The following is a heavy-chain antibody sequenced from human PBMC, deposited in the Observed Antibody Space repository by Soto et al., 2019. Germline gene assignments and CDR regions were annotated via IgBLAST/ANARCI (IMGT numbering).Heavy chain of an antibody. J-gene: IGHJ3*01. V-gene: IGHV3-53*01. CDR3: ASWHLREHAYDV. CDR2: LYDLDGT. D-gene: IGHD4-17*01. CDR1: GLTVSGNY. Sequence: DVQLVESGGGLIQPGGSLRLSCGAFGLTVSGNYYMAWVRQAPGKGLEWLSGLYDLDGTYYADSVKGRFITSGDSSKNIVYLQINDLRPDDTAVYYSASWHLREHAYDVWGQGTTVTVSS.